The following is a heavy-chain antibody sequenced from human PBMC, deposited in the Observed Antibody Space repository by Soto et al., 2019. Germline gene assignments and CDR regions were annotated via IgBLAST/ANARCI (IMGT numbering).Heavy chain of an antibody. Sequence: QVQLVESGGGVVQPGRSLRLSCAASGFTFSSYGMHWVRQAPGKGLEWVAVIWYDGSNKYYADSVKGRFTISRDNSKNTLYLQMNSLRAEDTAVYYCARDLTVGYDSSGYYSSYYYYGMDVWGQGTTVTVSS. CDR3: ARDLTVGYDSSGYYSSYYYYGMDV. J-gene: IGHJ6*02. D-gene: IGHD3-22*01. V-gene: IGHV3-33*01. CDR2: IWYDGSNK. CDR1: GFTFSSYG.